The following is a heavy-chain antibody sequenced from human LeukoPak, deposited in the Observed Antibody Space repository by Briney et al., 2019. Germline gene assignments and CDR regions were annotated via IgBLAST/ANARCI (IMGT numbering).Heavy chain of an antibody. CDR1: GGSISGGSYY. J-gene: IGHJ4*02. V-gene: IGHV4-61*02. CDR2: TYTSGST. CDR3: ARRSRDGYSSFDY. D-gene: IGHD5-24*01. Sequence: SETLSLTCTVSGGSISGGSYYWSWIRQPAGKGLEWIGRTYTSGSTNYNPSLKSRVTISVDTSKNQFSLKLSSVTAADTAVYYCARRSRDGYSSFDYWGQGTLVTVSS.